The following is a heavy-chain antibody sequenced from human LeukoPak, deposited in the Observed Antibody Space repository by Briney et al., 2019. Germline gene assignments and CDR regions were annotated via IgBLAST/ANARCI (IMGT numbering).Heavy chain of an antibody. J-gene: IGHJ4*02. Sequence: PGGSLRLSCAASGFTFNTYGMHWVRQAPGKGLEWVAVISYDGSDKYYADSVKGRFTISRDNSKNTLYLQMNSLRTEDTALYYCAKIRVVFNWNYAYYFDSWGQGTLVTVSS. CDR1: GFTFNTYG. D-gene: IGHD1-7*01. CDR3: AKIRVVFNWNYAYYFDS. CDR2: ISYDGSDK. V-gene: IGHV3-30*18.